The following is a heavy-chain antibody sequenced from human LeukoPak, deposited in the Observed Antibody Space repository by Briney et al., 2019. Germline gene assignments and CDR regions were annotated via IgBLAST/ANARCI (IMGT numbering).Heavy chain of an antibody. Sequence: ASVRVSCKASGYTFTGYYMHWVRQAPGQGLEGMGWINPNSGGTNYAQKFQGRVTMTRDTSIITAYMELSRLRSDDTAVYYCARDWGRRGYYDFWSGDDNRFDPWGQGTLVTVSS. J-gene: IGHJ5*02. D-gene: IGHD3-3*01. CDR2: INPNSGGT. CDR1: GYTFTGYY. CDR3: ARDWGRRGYYDFWSGDDNRFDP. V-gene: IGHV1-2*02.